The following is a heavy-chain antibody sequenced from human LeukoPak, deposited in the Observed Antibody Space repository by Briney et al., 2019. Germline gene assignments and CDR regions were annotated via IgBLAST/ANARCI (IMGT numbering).Heavy chain of an antibody. D-gene: IGHD3-16*01. J-gene: IGHJ4*02. Sequence: ASVKVSCKASGYTFTGYYLHWVRQAPGQGLEWMGVINPGDGGTDYAQKFQGRVTMTRDTSASTVYMELSSLRSEDTAVYYCARDRNIIVGGIYARQFNSWGQGALVTVSS. CDR3: ARDRNIIVGGIYARQFNS. CDR2: INPGDGGT. CDR1: GYTFTGYY. V-gene: IGHV1-46*01.